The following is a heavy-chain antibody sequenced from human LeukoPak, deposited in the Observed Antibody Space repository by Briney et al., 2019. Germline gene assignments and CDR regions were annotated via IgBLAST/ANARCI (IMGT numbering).Heavy chain of an antibody. CDR2: IYPGDSDA. D-gene: IGHD1-26*01. J-gene: IGHJ4*02. CDR3: ARRRDLYSGSYYPFDY. Sequence: GESLKISCKASGYSFTSYWIGWVRQMPGKGQEWMGIIYPGDSDARYSPSFQGQVTISADKSISTAYLQWSSLKASDTAMYYCARRRDLYSGSYYPFDYWGQGTLVTVSS. V-gene: IGHV5-51*01. CDR1: GYSFTSYW.